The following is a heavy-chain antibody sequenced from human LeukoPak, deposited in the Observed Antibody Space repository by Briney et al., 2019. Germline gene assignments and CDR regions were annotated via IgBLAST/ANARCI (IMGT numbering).Heavy chain of an antibody. D-gene: IGHD6-13*01. V-gene: IGHV1-18*01. Sequence: ASVKVSCKASGYTFTNYGISWGRQAPRQGLEWMGWISAYDGNTNYLQKFQGRVTMTTDTATSTAYMELRSLRSDDTAVYYCARDKVIASAGTPNWFDPWGQGTLVTVSS. CDR3: ARDKVIASAGTPNWFDP. J-gene: IGHJ5*02. CDR2: ISAYDGNT. CDR1: GYTFTNYG.